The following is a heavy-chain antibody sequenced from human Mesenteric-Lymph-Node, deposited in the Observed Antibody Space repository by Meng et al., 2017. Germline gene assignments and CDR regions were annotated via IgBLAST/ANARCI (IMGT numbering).Heavy chain of an antibody. Sequence: GGSLRLSCAASGFTFSSYAMSWVRQAPGKGLEWVSAISGSGGSTYYADSVKGRFTISRDNSKNTLYLQMNSLRAEDTAVYYCAKERGSYYYGSGSHDYWGQGTRVTVSS. CDR2: ISGSGGST. CDR1: GFTFSSYA. V-gene: IGHV3-23*01. CDR3: AKERGSYYYGSGSHDY. D-gene: IGHD3-10*01. J-gene: IGHJ4*02.